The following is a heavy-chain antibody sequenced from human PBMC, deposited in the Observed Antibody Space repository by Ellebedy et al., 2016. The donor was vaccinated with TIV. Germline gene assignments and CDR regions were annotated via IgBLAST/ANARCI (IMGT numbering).Heavy chain of an antibody. V-gene: IGHV4-4*07. J-gene: IGHJ4*02. CDR1: GASISSYH. CDR2: IYTSGST. D-gene: IGHD3-22*01. CDR3: ARIYYDSSGYFIFDY. Sequence: SETLSLTCTVSGASISSYHWSWIRQPAGKALEWIGRIYTSGSTNYNPSLKSRVTISVDTSKNQFSLKLSSVTAADTAVYYCARIYYDSSGYFIFDYWGQGTLVTVSS.